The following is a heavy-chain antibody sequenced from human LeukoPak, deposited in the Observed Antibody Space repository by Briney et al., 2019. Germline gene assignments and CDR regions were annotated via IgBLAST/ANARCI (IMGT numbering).Heavy chain of an antibody. Sequence: MPSETLSLTCTVSGASISSYYWNWIRQPAGKGLEWIGRIYNSGSIDYNPSLMSRVTMSVDTSKNQFSLKLSSVTAADTAVYYCARYSGSNQRYFDYWGQGTLVTVSS. J-gene: IGHJ4*02. D-gene: IGHD1-26*01. V-gene: IGHV4-4*07. CDR2: IYNSGSI. CDR3: ARYSGSNQRYFDY. CDR1: GASISSYY.